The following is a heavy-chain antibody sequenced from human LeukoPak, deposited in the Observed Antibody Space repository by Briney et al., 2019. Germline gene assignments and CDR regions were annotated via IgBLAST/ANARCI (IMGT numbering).Heavy chain of an antibody. J-gene: IGHJ4*02. CDR1: GFTFSDYY. V-gene: IGHV3-7*01. Sequence: GGSLRLSCAASGFTFSDYYMSWIRQAPGKGLEWVANIKQDVSEKYYVDSVTGRFTISRDNAKNSLYLQMNSLRAEDTAVYYCARDQVRRIIAANYFDYWGQGTLVTVSS. D-gene: IGHD6-6*01. CDR3: ARDQVRRIIAANYFDY. CDR2: IKQDVSEK.